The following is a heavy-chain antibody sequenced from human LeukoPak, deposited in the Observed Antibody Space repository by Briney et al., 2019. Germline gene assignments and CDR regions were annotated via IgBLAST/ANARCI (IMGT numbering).Heavy chain of an antibody. Sequence: PSETLSLTCTVSGGSISSYYWSWIRQPPGKGLEWIGYIYYSGSTNYNPSLKSRVTISVDTSKSQISLKLSSVTAADTAVYYRARHVVSYCSGGSCYSYAFDIWGQGTMVTVSS. D-gene: IGHD2-15*01. CDR3: ARHVVSYCSGGSCYSYAFDI. J-gene: IGHJ3*02. CDR2: IYYSGST. V-gene: IGHV4-59*08. CDR1: GGSISSYY.